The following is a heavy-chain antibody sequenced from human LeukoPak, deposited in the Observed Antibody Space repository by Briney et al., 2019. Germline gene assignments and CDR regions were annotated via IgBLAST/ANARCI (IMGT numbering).Heavy chain of an antibody. V-gene: IGHV4-30-2*01. CDR2: IYHSGST. D-gene: IGHD5-18*01. Sequence: SETLSLTCTVSGGSISSGDHYWSWIRQPPGKGLEWIGYIYHSGSTYYNPSLKSRVTISVDRSKNQFSLNLSSVTAADTAVYYCARARGYSYLYFDLWGRGTLVTVSS. J-gene: IGHJ2*01. CDR3: ARARGYSYLYFDL. CDR1: GGSISSGDHY.